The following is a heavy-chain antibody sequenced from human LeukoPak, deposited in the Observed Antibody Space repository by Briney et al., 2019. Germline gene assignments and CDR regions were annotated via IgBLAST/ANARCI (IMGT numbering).Heavy chain of an antibody. D-gene: IGHD3-10*01. J-gene: IGHJ4*02. V-gene: IGHV1-69*04. CDR2: IIPILGIA. Sequence: ASVKVSCKASGGTFSSYAISWVRQAPGQGLEWMGRIIPILGIANYAQKFQGRVTITADKSTSTAYMELSSLRSEDTAVYYCARALSVVGYYYGSGLYFDYWGQGTLVTVSS. CDR3: ARALSVVGYYYGSGLYFDY. CDR1: GGTFSSYA.